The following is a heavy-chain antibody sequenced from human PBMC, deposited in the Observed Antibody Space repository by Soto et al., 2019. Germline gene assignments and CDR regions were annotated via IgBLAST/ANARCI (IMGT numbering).Heavy chain of an antibody. V-gene: IGHV3-48*02. J-gene: IGHJ4*02. CDR3: ARPVLRFLEWPYFDY. D-gene: IGHD3-3*01. CDR2: ISSSSSTI. Sequence: GGSLRLSCAASGFTFSSYSMNWVRQAPGKGLEWVSYISSSSSTIYYADSVKGRFTISRDNAKNSLYLQMNSLRDEDTAVYYCARPVLRFLEWPYFDYWGQGTLVTVSS. CDR1: GFTFSSYS.